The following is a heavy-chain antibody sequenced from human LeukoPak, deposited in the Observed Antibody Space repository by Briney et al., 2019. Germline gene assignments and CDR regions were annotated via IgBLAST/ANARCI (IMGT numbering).Heavy chain of an antibody. CDR2: IYYSGST. V-gene: IGHV4-39*07. Sequence: SETLSLTCTVSGGSISSSSYYWGWIRQPPGKGLEWIGSIYYSGSTYYNPSLKSRVTISVDTSKNQFSLKLSSVTAADTAVYYCARAGGEGYDILTGYYLLYYFDYWGQGTLVTVSS. CDR1: GGSISSSSYY. J-gene: IGHJ4*02. CDR3: ARAGGEGYDILTGYYLLYYFDY. D-gene: IGHD3-9*01.